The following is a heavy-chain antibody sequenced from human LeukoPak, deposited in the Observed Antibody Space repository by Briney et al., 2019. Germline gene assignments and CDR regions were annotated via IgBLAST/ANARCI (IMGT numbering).Heavy chain of an antibody. Sequence: SVKVSCKASGGTLSSYAISWVRQAPGQGLEWMGGIIPIFGTANYAQKFQGRVTITADESTSTAYTELSSLRSEDTAVYYCARDSGGPSSSWYRPWFDPWGQGTLVTVSS. J-gene: IGHJ5*02. D-gene: IGHD6-13*01. V-gene: IGHV1-69*01. CDR3: ARDSGGPSSSWYRPWFDP. CDR1: GGTLSSYA. CDR2: IIPIFGTA.